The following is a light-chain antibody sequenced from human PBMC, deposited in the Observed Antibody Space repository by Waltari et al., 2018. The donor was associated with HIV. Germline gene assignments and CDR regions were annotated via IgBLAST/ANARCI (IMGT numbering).Light chain of an antibody. CDR3: HSRDSNSDHYV. CDR1: SLRSFF. Sequence: SSELTQDPVVSVALGQTIKITCQGDSLRSFFANWYQVRPGQAPVLVVYGANRRPSGITDRFSASNSRNTSSLSIADSQAVDEADYYCHSRDSNSDHYVFGGGTRVIV. J-gene: IGLJ1*01. CDR2: GAN. V-gene: IGLV3-19*01.